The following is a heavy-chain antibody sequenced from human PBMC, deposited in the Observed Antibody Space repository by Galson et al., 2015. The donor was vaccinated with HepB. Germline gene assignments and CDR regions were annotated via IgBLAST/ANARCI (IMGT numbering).Heavy chain of an antibody. CDR1: GFTFSSYS. Sequence: SLRLSCAASGFTFSSYSMNWVRQAPEKGLEWLSYISGSNSIIYYADSVKGRFTISRDNAKNSLYLQMNSLRAEDTAVYYCATSLTTTGTDYWGQGTLVTVSS. CDR2: ISGSNSII. V-gene: IGHV3-48*01. CDR3: ATSLTTTGTDY. J-gene: IGHJ4*02. D-gene: IGHD1-1*01.